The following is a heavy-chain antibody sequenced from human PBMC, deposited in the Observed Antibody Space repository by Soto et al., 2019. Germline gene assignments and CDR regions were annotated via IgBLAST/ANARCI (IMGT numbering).Heavy chain of an antibody. J-gene: IGHJ4*02. D-gene: IGHD1-26*01. CDR1: GGSISSSSYY. CDR2: IYYSGST. V-gene: IGHV4-39*01. CDR3: ARLRVGATNDY. Sequence: PSETLSLTCTVSGGSISSSSYYWGWIRQPPGKGLEWIGSIYYSGSTYYNPSLKSRVTISVDTSKNQFSLKLSSVTAADTAVYYCARLRVGATNDYWGQGTLVTVSS.